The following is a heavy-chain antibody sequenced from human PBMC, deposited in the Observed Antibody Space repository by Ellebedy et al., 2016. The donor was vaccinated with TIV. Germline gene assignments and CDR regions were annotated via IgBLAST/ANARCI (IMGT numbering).Heavy chain of an antibody. Sequence: AASVTVSCKASGYTFTGYYMHWVRQATGQGLEWMGWINPNSGGTNYAQKFQGRVTMTRDTSISTAYMELSRLRSDDTAVYYCARGWIAAAGTGYWGQGTLVTVSS. CDR3: ARGWIAAAGTGY. CDR2: INPNSGGT. V-gene: IGHV1-2*02. J-gene: IGHJ4*02. D-gene: IGHD6-13*01. CDR1: GYTFTGYY.